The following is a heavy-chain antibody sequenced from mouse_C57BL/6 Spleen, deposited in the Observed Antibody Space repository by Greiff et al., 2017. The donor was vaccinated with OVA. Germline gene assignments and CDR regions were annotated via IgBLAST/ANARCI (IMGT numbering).Heavy chain of an antibody. Sequence: QLVESEGGLVQPGSSMKLSCTASGFTFSDSYMAWFRQVPEKGLEWVANIIYDGSSTYYLDSLKSRFLISRDNAKNILYLQMSSLKSEDTATYYCARGDYYGSSYWYFDVWGTGTTVTVSS. D-gene: IGHD1-1*01. CDR2: IIYDGSST. CDR3: ARGDYYGSSYWYFDV. J-gene: IGHJ1*03. CDR1: GFTFSDSY. V-gene: IGHV5-16*01.